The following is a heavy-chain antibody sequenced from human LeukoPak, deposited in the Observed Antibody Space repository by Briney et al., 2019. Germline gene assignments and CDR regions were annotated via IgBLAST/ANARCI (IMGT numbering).Heavy chain of an antibody. V-gene: IGHV4-59*01. CDR1: GGSISSYY. D-gene: IGHD6-19*01. CDR3: ARAYSSGRYGFFYFDY. Sequence: PSETLSLTCTVSGGSISSYYWSWMRPPPGKGLAGIGYIYYSGSTNYNPSLKSRVTISVDTSKNQCSLKLSSVTAADTAVYYCARAYSSGRYGFFYFDYWGQGTLVTVSS. J-gene: IGHJ4*02. CDR2: IYYSGST.